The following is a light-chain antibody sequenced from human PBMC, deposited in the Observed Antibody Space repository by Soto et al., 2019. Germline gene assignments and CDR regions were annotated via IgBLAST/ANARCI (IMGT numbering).Light chain of an antibody. V-gene: IGKV4-1*01. Sequence: TPSSDSTVSFMGESLTIKCKSRQTVWYSSNNKDYLAWYQQKPGQPPKVLIYWASTRESGVPDRFSGSGSGTDFTLTISSLQPEDVATYYCQKDYSAPPITFGQGTCLE. CDR2: WAS. CDR1: QTVWYSSNNKDY. J-gene: IGKJ5*01. CDR3: QKDYSAPPIT.